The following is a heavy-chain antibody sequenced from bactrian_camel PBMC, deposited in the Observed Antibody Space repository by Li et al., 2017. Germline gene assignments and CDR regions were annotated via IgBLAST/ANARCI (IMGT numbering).Heavy chain of an antibody. CDR2: VDNNGTI. J-gene: IGHJ6*01. Sequence: QLVESGGGSVQAGGSPRLSCRTSAYAINTYAMGWFRRQAPWAPEGLASVDNNGTISYADSVKGRFTISKDTAKNTLFLQMNSLKPEDSAMYYCAVEGSGAYCSLRALPLGYWDQGTQVTVS. D-gene: IGHD3*01. CDR3: AVEGSGAYCSLRALPLGY. CDR1: AYAINTYA. V-gene: IGHV3S42*01.